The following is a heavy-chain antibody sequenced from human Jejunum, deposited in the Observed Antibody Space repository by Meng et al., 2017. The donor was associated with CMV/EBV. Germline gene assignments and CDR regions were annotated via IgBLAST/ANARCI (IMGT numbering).Heavy chain of an antibody. CDR3: VRLRGNSWLDS. Sequence: QVQLQQSGPGLVKPSXTLLRTCAIVGDSVSSNSATWNWIRQSPSGGLEWLGRTYYRSTWYNDYAESVKSRITINPDTSKNHLSLQLNSVTPDDAAMYYCVRLRGNSWLDSWGQGTLVTVSS. CDR1: GDSVSSNSAT. CDR2: TYYRSTWYN. V-gene: IGHV6-1*01. J-gene: IGHJ5*01.